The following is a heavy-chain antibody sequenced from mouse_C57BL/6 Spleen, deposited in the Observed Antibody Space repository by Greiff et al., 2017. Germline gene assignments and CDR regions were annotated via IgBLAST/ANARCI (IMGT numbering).Heavy chain of an antibody. Sequence: VQLQQSGAELVKPGASVKLSCTASGFNIKDYYMHWVKQRTEQGLEWIGRIDPEDGETKYAQKFQGKATITADKSANTAYLQHSSLTSEDTAVYYCARGHYDGDYAIDYWGQGTSVTVSS. CDR1: GFNIKDYY. J-gene: IGHJ4*01. D-gene: IGHD1-2*01. CDR3: ARGHYDGDYAIDY. CDR2: IDPEDGET. V-gene: IGHV14-2*01.